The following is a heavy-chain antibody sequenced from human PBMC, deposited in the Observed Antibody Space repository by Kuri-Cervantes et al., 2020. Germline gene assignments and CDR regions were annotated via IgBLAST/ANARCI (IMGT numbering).Heavy chain of an antibody. Sequence: ASVKVSCKASGYTFTSYAMHWVRQAPGQRLEWMGWISAYNGNTNYAQKLQGRVTMTTDTSTSTAYMELRSLRSDDTAVYYCARDSSGWYPRYYFDYWGQGTLVTVSS. J-gene: IGHJ4*02. CDR3: ARDSSGWYPRYYFDY. V-gene: IGHV1-18*01. CDR1: GYTFTSYA. CDR2: ISAYNGNT. D-gene: IGHD6-19*01.